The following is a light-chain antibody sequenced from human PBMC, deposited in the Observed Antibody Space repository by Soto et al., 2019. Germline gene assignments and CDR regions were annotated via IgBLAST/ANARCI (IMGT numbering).Light chain of an antibody. CDR2: DAS. V-gene: IGKV3-11*01. CDR1: QSVSSY. J-gene: IGKJ4*01. Sequence: EIVLTQSPATLSLSPGGRANLSCRDSQSVSSYLAWYQQKPGQAPRLLIYDASNRATGIPARFSGSGSGTDFTLTISSLEPEDFAAYYCQQRSNWPLTFGGGTKVEIK. CDR3: QQRSNWPLT.